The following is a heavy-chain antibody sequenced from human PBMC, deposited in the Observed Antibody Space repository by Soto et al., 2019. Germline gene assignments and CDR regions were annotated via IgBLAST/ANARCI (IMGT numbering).Heavy chain of an antibody. D-gene: IGHD6-19*01. CDR3: AKDRRDSSGWLYYYMDV. CDR2: ISYDGSNK. Sequence: GESLKISCAASGFTFSSYGMHWVRQAPGKGLEWVAVISYDGSNKYYADSVKGRFTISRDNSKNTLYLQMNSLRAEDTAVYYCAKDRRDSSGWLYYYMDVWGKGTTVTVSS. J-gene: IGHJ6*03. CDR1: GFTFSSYG. V-gene: IGHV3-30*18.